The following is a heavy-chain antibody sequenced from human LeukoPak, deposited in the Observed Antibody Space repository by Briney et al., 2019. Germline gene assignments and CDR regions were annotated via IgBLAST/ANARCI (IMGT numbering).Heavy chain of an antibody. D-gene: IGHD2-2*01. J-gene: IGHJ4*02. V-gene: IGHV5-51*01. Sequence: GESLKISFKGSGXSFTSYWIGWVRQIPGKGLERMGIIYPGDSDTRYSPSFQGQVTISADKSISTAYLQWSSLKASDTAMYYCARLLVVPAADHPDYWGQGTLVTVSS. CDR1: GXSFTSYW. CDR2: IYPGDSDT. CDR3: ARLLVVPAADHPDY.